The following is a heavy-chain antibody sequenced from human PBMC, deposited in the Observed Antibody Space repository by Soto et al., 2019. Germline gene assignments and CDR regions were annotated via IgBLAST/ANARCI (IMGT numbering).Heavy chain of an antibody. Sequence: ASVKVSCKASGYTFTSYAMHWVRQAPGQRLEWMGWINAGNGNTKYSQKFQGRVTITRDTSASTAYMELSSLRSEDTAVYYCARDTCSGGSCYPFDYWGQGPLVTVSS. J-gene: IGHJ4*02. V-gene: IGHV1-3*01. CDR3: ARDTCSGGSCYPFDY. CDR2: INAGNGNT. CDR1: GYTFTSYA. D-gene: IGHD2-15*01.